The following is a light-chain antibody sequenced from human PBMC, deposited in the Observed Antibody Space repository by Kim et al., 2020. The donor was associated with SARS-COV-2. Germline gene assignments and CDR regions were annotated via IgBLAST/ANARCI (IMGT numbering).Light chain of an antibody. CDR3: AAWDDSLSVGV. CDR1: RSNDSSNV. CDR2: RNN. V-gene: IGLV1-47*01. J-gene: IGLJ3*02. Sequence: GQRVTFSCSGARSNDSSNVVCWYQQLPGTAPKLHIYRNNQRPSGAPDRFSGSKSGTSASLAISGLRSEDEADYYCAAWDDSLSVGVFGGGTQLTVL.